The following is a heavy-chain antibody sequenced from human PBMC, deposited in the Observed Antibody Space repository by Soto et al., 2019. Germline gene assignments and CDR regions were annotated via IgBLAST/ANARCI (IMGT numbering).Heavy chain of an antibody. Sequence: PVGSLRLSCAASGFTFSSYAMSWVRQAPGKGLEWVSAISGSGGSTYYADSVKGRFTISRDNSKNTLYLQMNSLRAEDTAVYYCAKGQIRYYYGMDVWGQGTTVTVSS. CDR3: AKGQIRYYYGMDV. CDR2: ISGSGGST. V-gene: IGHV3-23*01. J-gene: IGHJ6*02. CDR1: GFTFSSYA.